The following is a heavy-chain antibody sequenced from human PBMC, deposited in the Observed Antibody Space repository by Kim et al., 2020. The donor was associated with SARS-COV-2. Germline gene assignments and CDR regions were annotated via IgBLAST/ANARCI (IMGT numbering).Heavy chain of an antibody. Sequence: SETLSLTCTVSGGSVSSYYWSWIRQPPGKGLEWIGYIYYSGSTNYNPSLKSRVTISVDTSKNQFSLRLSSLTAADTAVYYCARRALGYCSGGFCYSGFDYWGQGTLVTVSS. V-gene: IGHV4-59*08. J-gene: IGHJ4*02. D-gene: IGHD2-15*01. CDR1: GGSVSSYY. CDR3: ARRALGYCSGGFCYSGFDY. CDR2: IYYSGST.